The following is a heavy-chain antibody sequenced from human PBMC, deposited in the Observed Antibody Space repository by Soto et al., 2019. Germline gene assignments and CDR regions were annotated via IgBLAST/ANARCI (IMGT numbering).Heavy chain of an antibody. V-gene: IGHV3-48*03. CDR3: AREVTTPGV. J-gene: IGHJ6*02. CDR1: GFIFSSYE. D-gene: IGHD3-3*01. CDR2: ISDSGSTI. Sequence: PGGSLRLSCAASGFIFSSYEMNWARQAPGKGLEWISYISDSGSTIYYADSVKGRFTISRDNAKKSLYLQMNGLRAEDTAVYYCAREVTTPGVWGQGTTVTVSS.